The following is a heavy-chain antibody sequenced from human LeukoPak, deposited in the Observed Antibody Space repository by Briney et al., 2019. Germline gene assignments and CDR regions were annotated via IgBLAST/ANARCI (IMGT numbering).Heavy chain of an antibody. J-gene: IGHJ4*02. Sequence: GGSLRLSCVTSGFTFSSSWMSWVRQAPGKGLEWVASINPDGSTRHHVDSLKGRFTISRDNAKKSLFLQMGALRAEDTAVYFCAKLLGTATRYDYWGLGTLVIASS. CDR3: AKLLGTATRYDY. CDR2: INPDGSTR. D-gene: IGHD1-7*01. V-gene: IGHV3-7*01. CDR1: GFTFSSSW.